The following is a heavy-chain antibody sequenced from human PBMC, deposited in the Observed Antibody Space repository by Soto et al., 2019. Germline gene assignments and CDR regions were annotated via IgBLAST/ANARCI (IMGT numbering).Heavy chain of an antibody. J-gene: IGHJ6*02. CDR1: GGSFSGYY. V-gene: IGHV4-34*01. Sequence: PSETLSLTCAVYGGSFSGYYWSWIRQPPGKGLEWIGEINHSGSTNYNPSLKSRVTISVDTSKNQFSLKLSSVTAADTAVYYCARARIQLWFPYYYYGMDVWGQGTTVTVS. CDR3: ARARIQLWFPYYYYGMDV. CDR2: INHSGST. D-gene: IGHD5-18*01.